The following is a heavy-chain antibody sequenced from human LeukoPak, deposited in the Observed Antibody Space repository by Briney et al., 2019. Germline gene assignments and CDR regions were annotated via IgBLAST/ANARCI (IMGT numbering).Heavy chain of an antibody. V-gene: IGHV3-53*01. D-gene: IGHD2-15*01. Sequence: GGSLRLSCAASGFTVSSNYMSWVRQAPRKGLEWVSVIYGGGNTYYADSVKGRFTISRDNSKNTLYLQMNNLRAEDTAVYYCARASHVLLFDYWGQGTLVTVSS. CDR1: GFTVSSNY. J-gene: IGHJ4*02. CDR2: IYGGGNT. CDR3: ARASHVLLFDY.